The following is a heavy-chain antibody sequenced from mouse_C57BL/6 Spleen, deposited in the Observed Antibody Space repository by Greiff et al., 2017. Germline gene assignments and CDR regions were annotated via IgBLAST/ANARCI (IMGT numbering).Heavy chain of an antibody. CDR3: ARQQGASFDY. V-gene: IGHV1-82*01. J-gene: IGHJ2*01. Sequence: QVQLKQSGPELVKPGASVKISCKASGYAFSSSWMNWVKQRPGKGLEWIGRIYPGDGDTNYNGKFKGKATLTADKSSSTAYMQLSSLTSEDSAVYFCARQQGASFDYWGQGTTLTVSS. CDR2: IYPGDGDT. CDR1: GYAFSSSW.